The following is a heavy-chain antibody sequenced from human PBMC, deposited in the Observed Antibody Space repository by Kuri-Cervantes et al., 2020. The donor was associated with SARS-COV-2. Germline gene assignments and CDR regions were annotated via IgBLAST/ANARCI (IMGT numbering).Heavy chain of an antibody. Sequence: ASVKVSCKASGYTFTSYAIHWVRQAPGQRLEWMGWINAGNGNTKYSQKFQGRVTITRDTSASTAYMELSSLRSEDTAVYYCARDPGEMATILVRDAFDIWGQGTMVTVSS. V-gene: IGHV1-3*01. CDR3: ARDPGEMATILVRDAFDI. J-gene: IGHJ3*02. D-gene: IGHD5-24*01. CDR1: GYTFTSYA. CDR2: INAGNGNT.